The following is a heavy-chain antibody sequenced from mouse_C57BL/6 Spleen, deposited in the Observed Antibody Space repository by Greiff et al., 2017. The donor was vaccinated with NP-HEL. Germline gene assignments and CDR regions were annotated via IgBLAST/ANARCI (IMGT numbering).Heavy chain of an antibody. CDR3: ARGELYPLDY. V-gene: IGHV1-80*01. D-gene: IGHD2-12*01. CDR1: GYAFSSYW. J-gene: IGHJ2*01. Sequence: VKLMESGAELVKPGASVKISCKASGYAFSSYWMNWVKQRPGKGLEWIGQIYPGDGDTNYNGKFKGKATLTADKSSSTAYMQLSSLTSEDSAVDFCARGELYPLDYWGQGTTLTVSS. CDR2: IYPGDGDT.